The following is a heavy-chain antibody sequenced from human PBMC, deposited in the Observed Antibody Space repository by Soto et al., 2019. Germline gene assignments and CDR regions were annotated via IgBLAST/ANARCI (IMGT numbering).Heavy chain of an antibody. D-gene: IGHD6-19*01. CDR2: INAGNGNT. J-gene: IGHJ4*02. Sequence: ASVKVSCKASGYTFTSYAMHWVRQAPGQRLEWMGWINAGNGNTKYSQKFQGRVTITRDTFASTAYMELSSLRSEDTAVYYCAREQQWLVRLFDYWGQGTLVTVSS. CDR1: GYTFTSYA. CDR3: AREQQWLVRLFDY. V-gene: IGHV1-3*01.